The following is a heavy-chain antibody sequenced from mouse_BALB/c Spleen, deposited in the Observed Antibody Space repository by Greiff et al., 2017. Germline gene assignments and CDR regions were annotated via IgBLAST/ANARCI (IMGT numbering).Heavy chain of an antibody. D-gene: IGHD1-1*01. CDR3: ARDGKDAMDY. CDR1: GYAFTNYL. V-gene: IGHV1-54*01. CDR2: INPGSGGT. Sequence: VKLQQSGAELVRPGTSVKVSCKASGYAFTNYLIEWVKQRPGQGLEWIGVINPGSGGTNYNEKFKGKATLTADKSSSTAYMQLSSLTSDDSAVYFCARDGKDAMDYWGQGTSVTVSS. J-gene: IGHJ4*01.